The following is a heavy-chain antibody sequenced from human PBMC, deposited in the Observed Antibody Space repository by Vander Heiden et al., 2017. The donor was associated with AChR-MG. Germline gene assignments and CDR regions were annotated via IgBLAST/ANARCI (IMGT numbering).Heavy chain of an antibody. CDR1: GFSLSSYA. CDR3: AKKNPGVAPFDY. Sequence: EVPLLESGGGLVQPGASLRLSCAAPGFSLSSYAMSWVRQAPGKGLEWVSGISSSGGDTPYADSVKGRFTISRDNSKNTLYLQMNSLRAEDTAVYYCAKKNPGVAPFDYWGQGTLVTVSS. J-gene: IGHJ4*02. CDR2: ISSSGGDT. D-gene: IGHD3-3*01. V-gene: IGHV3-23*01.